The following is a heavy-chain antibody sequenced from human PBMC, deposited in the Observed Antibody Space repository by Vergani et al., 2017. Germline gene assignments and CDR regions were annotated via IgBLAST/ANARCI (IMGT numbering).Heavy chain of an antibody. D-gene: IGHD2-15*01. CDR3: ANDGVPYCSGGSCYPGRY. CDR1: GFTFSSYA. CDR2: ISGSGGIT. Sequence: EVQLLESGGGLVQPGGSLRLSCAASGFTFSSYAMSWVRQAPGKGLEWVSGISGSGGITYYADSVKGRVTISRDNSKNTLYLQMNSLRAEDTAVYYCANDGVPYCSGGSCYPGRYWGQGTLVTVSS. J-gene: IGHJ4*02. V-gene: IGHV3-23*01.